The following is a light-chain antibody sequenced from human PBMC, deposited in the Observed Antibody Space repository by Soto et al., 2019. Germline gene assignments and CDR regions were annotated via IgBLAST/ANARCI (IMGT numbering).Light chain of an antibody. CDR2: ANN. V-gene: IGLV1-40*01. Sequence: QSVLTQPPSVSGAPGQRVTISCTGSSSNIGAGSAVHWYQQLPGTAPKLLIYANNNRPSGVPDRFSGSKSGTSASLAITGLHAEDEADYYCQSYDSSLSGFYVFGTGTKLTVL. J-gene: IGLJ1*01. CDR1: SSNIGAGSA. CDR3: QSYDSSLSGFYV.